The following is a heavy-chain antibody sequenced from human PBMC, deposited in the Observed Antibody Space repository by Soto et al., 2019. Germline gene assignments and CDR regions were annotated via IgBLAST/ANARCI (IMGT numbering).Heavy chain of an antibody. V-gene: IGHV1-18*03. Sequence: ASVKVSCKASGYTFTSYGISWVRQAPGQGLEWMGWISAYNGSTNYAQKLQGRVTMTTDTSTSTAYMELRSLRSDDMAVYYCARAVPPGIAVDWGQGTLVTVSS. D-gene: IGHD6-19*01. CDR3: ARAVPPGIAVD. CDR2: ISAYNGST. CDR1: GYTFTSYG. J-gene: IGHJ4*02.